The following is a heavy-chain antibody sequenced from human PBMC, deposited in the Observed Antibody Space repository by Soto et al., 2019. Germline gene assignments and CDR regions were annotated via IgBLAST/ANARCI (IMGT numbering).Heavy chain of an antibody. CDR1: GYTFTSNG. J-gene: IGHJ4*02. V-gene: IGHV1-18*01. CDR3: ARGHEYGPGDY. D-gene: IGHD4-17*01. CDR2: ISAYNGNT. Sequence: ASVKVSCKASGYTFTSNGISWVRQVPGQGLDWIGRISAYNGNTNYAQKLQGRVTMTTDTSTSTAYMELRSLRSDDTAVYYCARGHEYGPGDYWGQGTLVTVSS.